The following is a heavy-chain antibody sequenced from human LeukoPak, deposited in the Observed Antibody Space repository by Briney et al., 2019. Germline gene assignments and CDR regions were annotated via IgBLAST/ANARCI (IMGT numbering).Heavy chain of an antibody. CDR3: ARVEMGATSFDY. Sequence: GGSLRLSCAASGFTFSSYGMHWVRQAPGKGLEWVAVIWYDGSNKYYADSVKGRFTISRDNSKNTLYLQMNSLRAEDTAVYYCARVEMGATSFDYWGQGTLVTVSS. CDR1: GFTFSSYG. J-gene: IGHJ4*02. CDR2: IWYDGSNK. V-gene: IGHV3-33*01. D-gene: IGHD1-26*01.